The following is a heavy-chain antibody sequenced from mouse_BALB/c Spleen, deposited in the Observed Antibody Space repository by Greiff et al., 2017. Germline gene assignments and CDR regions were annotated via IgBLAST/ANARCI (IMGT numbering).Heavy chain of an antibody. D-gene: IGHD1-1*01. CDR1: GFTFSSYG. J-gene: IGHJ3*01. CDR3: ARESSHYYGSSYGFAY. Sequence: EVHLVESGGGLVQPGGSLKLSCAASGFTFSSYGMSWVRQTPDKRLELVATINSNGGSTYYPDSVKGRFTISRDNAKNTLYLQMSSLKSEDTAMYYCARESSHYYGSSYGFAYWGQGTLVTVSA. CDR2: INSNGGST. V-gene: IGHV5-6-3*01.